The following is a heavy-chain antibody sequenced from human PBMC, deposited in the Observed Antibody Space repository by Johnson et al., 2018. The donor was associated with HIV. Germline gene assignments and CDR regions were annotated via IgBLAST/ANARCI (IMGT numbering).Heavy chain of an antibody. D-gene: IGHD3-10*01. J-gene: IGHJ3*02. CDR3: ARAPEVRGIDAFDI. Sequence: QVQLVESGGGVVQPGRSLRLSCAASGFTFSSYGMHWVRQAPGKGLEWVAVTSYDEIKKNYADSVKGRFTISKDNSKNTLYLQMNTLRAEDTAVYYWARAPEVRGIDAFDIWGQGTMVTVSS. CDR1: GFTFSSYG. CDR2: TSYDEIKK. V-gene: IGHV3-30*19.